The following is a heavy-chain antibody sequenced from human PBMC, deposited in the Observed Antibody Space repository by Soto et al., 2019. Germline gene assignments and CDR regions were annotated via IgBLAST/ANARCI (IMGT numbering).Heavy chain of an antibody. Sequence: SETLSLTCTVSGGSISGYYWSWIRQPAGKGLEWLGRIYTSGTTNYNPSLKSRITMSVDTSKNPFSLKLSSVTVADTAVYYCARDLAAAGMEDWFDPWGQGTLVTVSS. CDR2: IYTSGTT. V-gene: IGHV4-4*07. J-gene: IGHJ5*02. D-gene: IGHD6-13*01. CDR1: GGSISGYY. CDR3: ARDLAAAGMEDWFDP.